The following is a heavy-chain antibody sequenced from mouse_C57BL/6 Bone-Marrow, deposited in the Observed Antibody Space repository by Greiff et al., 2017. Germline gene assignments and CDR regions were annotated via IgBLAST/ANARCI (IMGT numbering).Heavy chain of an antibody. J-gene: IGHJ3*01. CDR2: IHPNSGST. V-gene: IGHV1-64*01. CDR3: ARERLGREWYAN. CDR1: GYTFTSYW. Sequence: VQLQQPGAELVKPGASVKLSCKASGYTFTSYWMHWVKQRPGQGLEWIGMIHPNSGSTNYNEKFKSKATLTVDKSSSTAYMQLSSLTSEDSAIYYCARERLGREWYANWGKGTLVPVSA. D-gene: IGHD4-1*01.